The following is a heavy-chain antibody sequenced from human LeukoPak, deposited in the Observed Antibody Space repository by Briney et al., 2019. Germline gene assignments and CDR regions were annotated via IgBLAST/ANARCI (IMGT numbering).Heavy chain of an antibody. CDR1: GGSISSTTYY. D-gene: IGHD2-21*01. CDR2: IHYSGST. Sequence: SETLSLTCIVSGGSISSTTYYWGWIRQPPGKGLEWIGSIHYSGSTYYNPSLKSRVTISVDTSKNHFSLKLGSVTAADTAVYHCARIAIEWFDPWGQGTLVTVSS. V-gene: IGHV4-39*02. J-gene: IGHJ5*02. CDR3: ARIAIEWFDP.